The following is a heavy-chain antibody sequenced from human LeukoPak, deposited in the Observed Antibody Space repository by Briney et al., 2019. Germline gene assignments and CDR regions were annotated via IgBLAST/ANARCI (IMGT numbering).Heavy chain of an antibody. CDR3: AKGTDCSSTSCFTYYYYYMDV. D-gene: IGHD2-2*01. Sequence: GGSLRLSCAASGFTFSSYGVHWVRQAPGKGLEWVAFIRYDGSNKYYADSVKGRFTISRDNSKNTLYLQMNSLRAEDTAVYYCAKGTDCSSTSCFTYYYYYMDVWGKGTTVTVSS. V-gene: IGHV3-30*02. J-gene: IGHJ6*03. CDR2: IRYDGSNK. CDR1: GFTFSSYG.